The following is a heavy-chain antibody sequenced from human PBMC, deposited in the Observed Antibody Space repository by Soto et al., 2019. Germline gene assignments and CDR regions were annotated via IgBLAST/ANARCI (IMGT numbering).Heavy chain of an antibody. Sequence: HPGGSLRLSCAASGFTFDDYAMHWVRQAPGKGLEWVSGISWNSGSIGYADSVKGRFTISRDNAKNSLYLQMNSLRAEDTALYYCAKLMGLVRGYCSGGSCHHAFDIWGQGTMVTVSS. CDR1: GFTFDDYA. V-gene: IGHV3-9*01. CDR3: AKLMGLVRGYCSGGSCHHAFDI. J-gene: IGHJ3*02. CDR2: ISWNSGSI. D-gene: IGHD2-15*01.